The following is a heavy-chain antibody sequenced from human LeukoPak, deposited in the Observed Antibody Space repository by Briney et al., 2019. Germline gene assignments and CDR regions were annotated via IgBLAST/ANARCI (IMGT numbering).Heavy chain of an antibody. Sequence: GGSLRLSCTASGFTFGDYAMSWVRQAPGKGLEWVGFIRSKAYGGTTEYAASAKGRFTISRDDSKSIAYLQMNSLKTEDTAVYYCTREPPYYDFWSAPFDYWGQGTLVTVSS. CDR2: IRSKAYGGTT. CDR3: TREPPYYDFWSAPFDY. D-gene: IGHD3-3*01. CDR1: GFTFGDYA. V-gene: IGHV3-49*04. J-gene: IGHJ4*02.